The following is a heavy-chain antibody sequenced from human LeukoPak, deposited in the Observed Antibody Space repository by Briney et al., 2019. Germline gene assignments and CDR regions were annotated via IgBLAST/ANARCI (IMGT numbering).Heavy chain of an antibody. CDR3: ARDVFGEYNWFDP. V-gene: IGHV3-48*01. Sequence: GGSLRLSCAASGFTFSTYSMNWVRQAPGQGLEWVSYISSNSSTIYHADSVKGRFTISRDNAKNSLYLQMNSLRAEDTAVYYCARDVFGEYNWFDPWGQGTLVTVSS. CDR1: GFTFSTYS. J-gene: IGHJ5*02. D-gene: IGHD3-16*01. CDR2: ISSNSSTI.